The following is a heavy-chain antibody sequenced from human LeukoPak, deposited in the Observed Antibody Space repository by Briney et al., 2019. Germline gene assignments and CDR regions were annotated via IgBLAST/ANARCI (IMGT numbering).Heavy chain of an antibody. CDR1: GFIFSGSW. J-gene: IGHJ4*02. D-gene: IGHD2-15*01. Sequence: GGSLRLSCTASGFIFSGSWTAWIRQAPGKGLGWVAIIKKDGSEKYYVDSMKGRFTISRDNAKNSLFLQMNSLRAEDTAIYYCTTDTWYSAGHWGQGTLVTVSS. CDR3: TTDTWYSAGH. CDR2: IKKDGSEK. V-gene: IGHV3-7*03.